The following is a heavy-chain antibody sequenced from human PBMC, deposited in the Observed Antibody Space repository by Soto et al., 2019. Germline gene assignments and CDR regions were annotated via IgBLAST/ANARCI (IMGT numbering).Heavy chain of an antibody. J-gene: IGHJ2*01. CDR1: GGSFSGYY. Sequence: QVQLQQWGAGLLKPSETLSLTCAVYGGSFSGYYWSWIRQPPGKGLEWIGEINHSGSTNYNPSLKSRVTISVDTSKNQFSLKLSSVTAADTAVYYCAIQSYGDLRYWGRGTLVTVSS. CDR2: INHSGST. V-gene: IGHV4-34*01. D-gene: IGHD4-17*01. CDR3: AIQSYGDLRY.